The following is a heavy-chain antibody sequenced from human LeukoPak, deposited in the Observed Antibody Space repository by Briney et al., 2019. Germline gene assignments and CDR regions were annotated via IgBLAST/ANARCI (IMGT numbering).Heavy chain of an antibody. J-gene: IGHJ4*02. CDR3: ARGSHSHIVVVPAAIVDY. CDR1: GFTFSSYW. V-gene: IGHV3-7*01. CDR2: IKQDGSEK. D-gene: IGHD2-2*01. Sequence: PGGSLRLSCAASGFTFSSYWMSWVRQAPGKGLEWVANIKQDGSEKYYVDSVKGRFTISRDNAKNSLYLQMNSLRAEDTAVYYCARGSHSHIVVVPAAIVDYWGQGTLVTVSS.